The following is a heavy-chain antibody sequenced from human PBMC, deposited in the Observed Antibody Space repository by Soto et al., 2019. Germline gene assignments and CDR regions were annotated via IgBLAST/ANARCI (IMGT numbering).Heavy chain of an antibody. CDR2: IFYSKVT. V-gene: IGHV4-39*02. J-gene: IGHJ4*02. Sequence: SETLSLTCTVSGDSISSISQYCGWIRQPPGKGLAWIGSIFYSKVTYYNPSLKRRVTISVETSKNQFSLKLTSVTAADTAVYYCARDKITGLFDYWGQGTLVTVSS. CDR1: GDSISSISQY. CDR3: ARDKITGLFDY. D-gene: IGHD2-8*02.